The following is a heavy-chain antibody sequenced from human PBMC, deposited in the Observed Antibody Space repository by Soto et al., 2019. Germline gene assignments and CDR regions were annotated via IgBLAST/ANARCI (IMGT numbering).Heavy chain of an antibody. CDR3: ARRPPVGALDY. CDR2: IFYSGPT. Sequence: QLQLLESGPGLVKPSETLSLTCSVSGGTISSSSYYWGWIRQPPGKGLEWIGNIFYSGPTYYNPSLKSRVTISVDTSKNQFSLKLSSVTAADTAVYYCARRPPVGALDYWGQGTLVTVSS. V-gene: IGHV4-39*01. CDR1: GGTISSSSYY. D-gene: IGHD1-26*01. J-gene: IGHJ4*02.